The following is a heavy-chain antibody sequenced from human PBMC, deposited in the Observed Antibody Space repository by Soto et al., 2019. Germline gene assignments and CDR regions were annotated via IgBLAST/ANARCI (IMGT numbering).Heavy chain of an antibody. CDR2: INHSGST. Sequence: QVQLQQWGAGLLKPSETLSLTCAVYGGSFSGYYWSWIRQPPGKGLEWLGEINHSGSTNYNPSPKSRVTISVDTSKNQFALKLSSVTAADTAVYYCARGHSSSWSYDYWGQGTLVTVSS. CDR3: ARGHSSSWSYDY. CDR1: GGSFSGYY. J-gene: IGHJ4*02. V-gene: IGHV4-34*01. D-gene: IGHD6-13*01.